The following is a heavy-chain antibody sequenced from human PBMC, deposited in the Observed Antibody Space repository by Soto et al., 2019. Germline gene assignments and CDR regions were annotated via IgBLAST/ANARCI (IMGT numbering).Heavy chain of an antibody. CDR1: GFTFSNYA. V-gene: IGHV3-30-3*01. Sequence: GGSLRLSCAASGFTFSNYAMHWVRQAPDKGLEWVAVMSYDGSNKYYADSVKSRFTISRDNSKNTLYLQMNSLSAEDTAVYYCARDGHEAYCSSNSCYKFDYWGQGTLVTVSS. CDR3: ARDGHEAYCSSNSCYKFDY. D-gene: IGHD2-2*02. J-gene: IGHJ4*02. CDR2: MSYDGSNK.